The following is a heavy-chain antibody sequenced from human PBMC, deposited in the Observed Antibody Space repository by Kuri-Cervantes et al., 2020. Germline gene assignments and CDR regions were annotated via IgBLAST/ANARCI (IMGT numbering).Heavy chain of an antibody. Sequence: GESLKISCAASGFTFSNAWMSWVRQAPGKGLEWVGRIKSKTDGGTTDYAAPVKGRFTISRDDSKNTLYLQMNSLKTEDTAVYYCTTEDTDYYDSSGPLDYWGQGTLVTVSS. CDR2: IKSKTDGGTT. CDR3: TTEDTDYYDSSGPLDY. D-gene: IGHD3-22*01. V-gene: IGHV3-15*01. CDR1: GFTFSNAW. J-gene: IGHJ4*02.